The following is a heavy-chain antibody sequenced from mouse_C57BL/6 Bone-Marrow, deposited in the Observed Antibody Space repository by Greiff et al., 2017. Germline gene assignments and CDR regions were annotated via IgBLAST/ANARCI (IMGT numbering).Heavy chain of an antibody. J-gene: IGHJ2*01. D-gene: IGHD2-3*01. Sequence: EVQLVESGGGLVKPGGSLKLSCAASGFTFSSYAMSWVRQTPEKRLEWVATISDGGSYTYYPDNVKGRFTISRDNAKNNLYLQMSHLKSEDTAMYYCARVGDGYYPGYWGQGTTLTVSS. V-gene: IGHV5-4*01. CDR1: GFTFSSYA. CDR3: ARVGDGYYPGY. CDR2: ISDGGSYT.